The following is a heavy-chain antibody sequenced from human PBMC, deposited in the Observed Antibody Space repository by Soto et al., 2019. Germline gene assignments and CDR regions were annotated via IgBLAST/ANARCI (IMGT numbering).Heavy chain of an antibody. V-gene: IGHV3-23*01. CDR1: AFTFSSYA. CDR2: ISGSGGST. CDR3: AKGIGVLRYFGWLDFDYYYMDV. J-gene: IGHJ6*03. D-gene: IGHD3-9*01. Sequence: PGGSLRLSCAASAFTFSSYAMSWVRQAPGKGLEWVSAISGSGGSTYYADSVKGRFTISRDNSKNTLYLQMNSLRAEDTAVYYCAKGIGVLRYFGWLDFDYYYMDVWGKGTTVTVSS.